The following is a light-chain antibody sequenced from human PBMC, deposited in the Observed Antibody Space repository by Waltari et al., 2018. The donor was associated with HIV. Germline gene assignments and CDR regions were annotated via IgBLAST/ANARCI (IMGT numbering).Light chain of an antibody. CDR1: SSDVGGYHY. CDR3: SSYAGSNIL. CDR2: EVS. Sequence: QSALTQPPSASGSPGQSVTISCTGPSSDVGGYHYVPWYQQHPGKAPKLMIYEVSKRPSGVPDRFSGSKSGNTASLTVSGLQAEDEADYYCSSYAGSNILFGGGTKLTVL. V-gene: IGLV2-8*01. J-gene: IGLJ2*01.